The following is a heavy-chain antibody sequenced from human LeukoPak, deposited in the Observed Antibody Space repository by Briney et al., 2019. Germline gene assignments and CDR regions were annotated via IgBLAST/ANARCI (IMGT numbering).Heavy chain of an antibody. J-gene: IGHJ5*02. V-gene: IGHV4-31*03. D-gene: IGHD2-2*01. CDR3: ARGGRRRCSSTSCYGFDP. CDR1: GGSISSGGYY. CDR2: IYYSGST. Sequence: SETLSLTCTVSGGSISSGGYYWSWIRQHPGKGLEWIGYIYYSGSTYYNPSLKSRVTISVGTSKNQFSLKLSSVTAADTAVYYCARGGRRRCSSTSCYGFDPWGQGTLVTVSS.